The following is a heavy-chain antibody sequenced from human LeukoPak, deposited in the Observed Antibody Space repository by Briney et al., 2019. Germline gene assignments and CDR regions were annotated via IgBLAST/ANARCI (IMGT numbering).Heavy chain of an antibody. D-gene: IGHD6-6*01. Sequence: GGSLRLSCAASGFTFSSYAVSWVRQAPGKGLEWVAVISYDGSNKYYADSVKGRFTISRDNSKNTLYLQMNSLRAEDTAVYYCAKERGSSSSFFWDYWGQGTLVTVSS. CDR2: ISYDGSNK. CDR3: AKERGSSSSFFWDY. J-gene: IGHJ4*02. CDR1: GFTFSSYA. V-gene: IGHV3-30*18.